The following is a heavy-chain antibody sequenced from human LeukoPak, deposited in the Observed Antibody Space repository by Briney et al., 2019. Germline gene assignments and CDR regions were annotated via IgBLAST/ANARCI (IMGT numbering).Heavy chain of an antibody. V-gene: IGHV1-2*02. CDR2: INPNSGGT. D-gene: IGHD2-21*02. CDR3: ARDWFPYCGGDCQTSAFDI. CDR1: GYTFTGYY. Sequence: ASVKVSCKASGYTFTGYYMHWVRQAPGQGLEWMGWINPNSGGTNYAQKFQGRVTMTRDTSISTAYMELSRLRSDDTDVYYCARDWFPYCGGDCQTSAFDIWGQGTMVTVSS. J-gene: IGHJ3*02.